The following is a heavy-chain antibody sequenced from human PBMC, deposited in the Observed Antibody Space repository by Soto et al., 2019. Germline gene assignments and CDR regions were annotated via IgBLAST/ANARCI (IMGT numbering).Heavy chain of an antibody. J-gene: IGHJ4*02. CDR2: FDPEDGET. D-gene: IGHD6-19*01. CDR1: GYTLTELS. V-gene: IGHV1-24*01. Sequence: ASVKVSCKVSGYTLTELSMHWVRQAPGKGLEWMGGFDPEDGETIYAQKFQGRVTMTEDTSTDTAYMELSSLRSEDTAVYYCATDLFSAVAGPFDYWGQGTLVTVSS. CDR3: ATDLFSAVAGPFDY.